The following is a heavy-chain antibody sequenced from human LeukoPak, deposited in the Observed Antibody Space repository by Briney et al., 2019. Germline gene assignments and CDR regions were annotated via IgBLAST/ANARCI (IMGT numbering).Heavy chain of an antibody. D-gene: IGHD3-3*01. CDR1: GFTFSTYA. J-gene: IGHJ4*02. CDR2: ISYDGSNK. V-gene: IGHV3-30-3*01. CDR3: AKDQSLRFLEWSPPDFDY. Sequence: PGGSLRLSCAASGFTFSTYAMQWVRQAPGKGLEWVAVISYDGSNKYYADSVKGRFTISRDNSKNTLYLQMNSLRAEDTAVYYCAKDQSLRFLEWSPPDFDYWGQGTLVTVSS.